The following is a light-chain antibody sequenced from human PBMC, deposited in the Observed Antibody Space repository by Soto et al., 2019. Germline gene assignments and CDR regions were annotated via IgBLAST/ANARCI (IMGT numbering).Light chain of an antibody. Sequence: QSVLTQPPSASGTPGQRVTISCSGSSSNIGTYTVNWYQQLPGTAPKLLIFNNDQRPSGVPDRFSGFKYGTAASLAISGLQSEDEADYYCAAWDDSCSGLYVFGTATQLTVL. CDR3: AAWDDSCSGLYV. J-gene: IGLJ1*01. V-gene: IGLV1-44*01. CDR2: NND. CDR1: SSNIGTYT.